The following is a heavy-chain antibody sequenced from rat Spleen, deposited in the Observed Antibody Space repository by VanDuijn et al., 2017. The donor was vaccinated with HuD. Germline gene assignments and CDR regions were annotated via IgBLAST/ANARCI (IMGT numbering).Heavy chain of an antibody. CDR3: ARSVFDY. Sequence: EVQLVESDGGFVQPGRSLKLSCAASGFNFSDYYMAWVRQAPTKGLEWVATINYDGSRTDYRDSVKGRFTISRDNAKSTLYLQMDSLRSEDTATYYCARSVFDYWGQGVMVTVSS. CDR2: INYDGSRT. V-gene: IGHV5-29*01. J-gene: IGHJ2*01. CDR1: GFNFSDYY.